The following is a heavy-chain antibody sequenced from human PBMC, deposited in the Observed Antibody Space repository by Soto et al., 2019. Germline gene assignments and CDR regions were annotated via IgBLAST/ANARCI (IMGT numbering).Heavy chain of an antibody. V-gene: IGHV3-48*02. CDR3: AGNHRSSGWYYVKDS. Sequence: RGSLRLACAASGFTFSSYRMNWVRQAPGKGLEWVSYISSSSSTIYYADSVKGRFTISRDNAKNSLYLQMNSLRDEDTALYFCAGNHRSSGWYYVKDSCRQGTTDTVSS. J-gene: IGHJ6*02. CDR2: ISSSSSTI. CDR1: GFTFSSYR. D-gene: IGHD6-25*01.